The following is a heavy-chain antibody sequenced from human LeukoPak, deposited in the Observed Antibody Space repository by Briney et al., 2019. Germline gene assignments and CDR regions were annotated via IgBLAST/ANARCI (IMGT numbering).Heavy chain of an antibody. CDR1: GFTFSSYS. V-gene: IGHV3-23*01. Sequence: PGGSLRLSCAASGFTFSSYSMNWVRQAPGKGLEWASAISGSGGSTYYADSVKGRFTISRDNSKNTLYLQMNSLRAEDTAVYYCAKGPYSSSSSHYWGQGTLVTVSS. CDR3: AKGPYSSSSSHY. J-gene: IGHJ4*02. D-gene: IGHD6-6*01. CDR2: ISGSGGST.